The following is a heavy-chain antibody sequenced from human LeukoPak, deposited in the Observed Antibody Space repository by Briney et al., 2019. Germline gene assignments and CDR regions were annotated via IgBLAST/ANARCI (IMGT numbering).Heavy chain of an antibody. J-gene: IGHJ4*02. Sequence: GESLRSSCKGSGYSFTSYWISWVRQMPGKGLEWMGIIYPGDSDTRYTPSFQGQVTMSVDKSINTAYLQWSSLKASDTAMYYCARRQGCSRTSCPPDYWGQGTLVTVSP. D-gene: IGHD2-2*01. CDR2: IYPGDSDT. CDR3: ARRQGCSRTSCPPDY. V-gene: IGHV5-51*01. CDR1: GYSFTSYW.